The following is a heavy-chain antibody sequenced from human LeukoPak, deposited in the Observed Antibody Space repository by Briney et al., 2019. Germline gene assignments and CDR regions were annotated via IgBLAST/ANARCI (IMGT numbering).Heavy chain of an antibody. CDR2: IKFDGSEK. V-gene: IGHV3-7*03. D-gene: IGHD3-3*01. J-gene: IGHJ4*02. CDR1: GFTFGKYR. Sequence: GGSLRLSCVASGFTFGKYRMSWVGQAAGKGLEWVANIKFDGSEKNYVGSVKGRFTISRDNTKNSLYLQMNSLRVEDTAVFYCARDQYDTWSRRGNFDSWGQGTLVIVSS. CDR3: ARDQYDTWSRRGNFDS.